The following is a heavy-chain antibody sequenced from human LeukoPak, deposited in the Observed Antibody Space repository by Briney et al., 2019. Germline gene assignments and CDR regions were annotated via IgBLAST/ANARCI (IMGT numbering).Heavy chain of an antibody. CDR1: GFTISNSA. Sequence: GGSLRLSCAASGFTISNSAMTWVRQAPGKGLDWVSIITDNGAHTFYADSVKGRFTISRDTSENTLYLQMNSLRADDTAVYYCATVGGSCSSSNCFAYFAYWGQGTLLTVSS. CDR3: ATVGGSCSSSNCFAYFAY. J-gene: IGHJ4*02. CDR2: ITDNGAHT. D-gene: IGHD2-2*01. V-gene: IGHV3-23*01.